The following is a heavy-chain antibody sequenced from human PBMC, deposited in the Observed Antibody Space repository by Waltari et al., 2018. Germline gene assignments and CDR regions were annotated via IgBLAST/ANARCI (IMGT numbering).Heavy chain of an antibody. CDR1: GGTFRSYA. CDR3: ARGARGRRPLDAFDI. CDR2: IIPIFGTA. J-gene: IGHJ3*02. V-gene: IGHV1-69*08. Sequence: QVQLVQSGAEVKKPGSSVKVSCKASGGTFRSYAISWVRQAPGQGLEWIGRIIPIFGTANYAQKFQGRVTITADKSTSTAYMELSSLRAEDTAVYYCARGARGRRPLDAFDIWGQGTMVTVSS. D-gene: IGHD2-15*01.